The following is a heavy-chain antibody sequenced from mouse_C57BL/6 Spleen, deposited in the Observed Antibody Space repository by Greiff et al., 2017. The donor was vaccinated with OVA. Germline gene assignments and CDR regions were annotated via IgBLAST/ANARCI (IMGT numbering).Heavy chain of an antibody. CDR2: SRNKANDYTT. J-gene: IGHJ4*01. CDR3: ARALGREARDY. D-gene: IGHD4-1*01. Sequence: EVKLVESGGGLVQSGRSLRLSCATSGFTFSDFYMEWVRQAPGKGLEWIAASRNKANDYTTEYSASVKGRFIVSRDTSQSILYLQMNALRAEDTAIYYCARALGREARDYWGQGTSVTVSS. V-gene: IGHV7-1*01. CDR1: GFTFSDFY.